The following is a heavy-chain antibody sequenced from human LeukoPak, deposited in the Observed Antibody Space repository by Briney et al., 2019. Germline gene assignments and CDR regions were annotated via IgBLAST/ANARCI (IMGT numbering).Heavy chain of an antibody. D-gene: IGHD2-2*02. CDR2: ISSSSSTI. V-gene: IGHV3-48*01. CDR3: ARGGYCSSTSCYMLYYFDY. Sequence: GGSLRLSCAASGFTFSSYSMNWVRQAPGKGLEWVSYISSSSSTIYYADSVKGRFTISRDNAKNSLYLQMNSLRAEDTAVYYCARGGYCSSTSCYMLYYFDYWGQGTLVTVSS. J-gene: IGHJ4*02. CDR1: GFTFSSYS.